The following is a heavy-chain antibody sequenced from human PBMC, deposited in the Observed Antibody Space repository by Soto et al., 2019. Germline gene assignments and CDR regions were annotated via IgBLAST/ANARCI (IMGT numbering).Heavy chain of an antibody. CDR3: ARESGSYYHDY. CDR2: IYYSGST. Sequence: SETLSLTCTVSGGSISSYYWSWIRQPPGKGLEWIGYIYYSGSTNYNPSLKSRVTISVDTSKNLFSLKLSSATAADTAVYYCARESGSYYHDYWGQGTLVTVSS. J-gene: IGHJ4*02. D-gene: IGHD1-26*01. V-gene: IGHV4-59*01. CDR1: GGSISSYY.